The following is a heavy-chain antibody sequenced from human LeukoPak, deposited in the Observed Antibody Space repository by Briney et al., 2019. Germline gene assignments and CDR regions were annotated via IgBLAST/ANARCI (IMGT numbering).Heavy chain of an antibody. D-gene: IGHD6-19*01. J-gene: IGHJ4*02. V-gene: IGHV3-30*18. CDR1: GFTFSSYG. CDR3: VKVGAVYSSGWSFDY. CDR2: ISYDGSNK. Sequence: GGSLRLSCAASGFTFSSYGMHWVRQAPGKGLEWVAVISYDGSNKYYADSVKGRFTISRDNSKNTLYLQMNSLRAEDTAVYYCVKVGAVYSSGWSFDYWGQGTLVTVSS.